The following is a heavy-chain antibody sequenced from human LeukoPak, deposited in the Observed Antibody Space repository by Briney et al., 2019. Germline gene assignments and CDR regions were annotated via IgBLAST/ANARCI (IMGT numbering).Heavy chain of an antibody. Sequence: PGGSLRLSCAASAFSLSAYNMNWVRQAPGKGLEWVSSISYTGTYIYYADSMKGRFTISRDNAQNSLYLQMNSLRAEDTAVYYCATTVTPTPYYYYYMDVWGKGTTVTVSS. CDR2: ISYTGTYI. V-gene: IGHV3-21*04. D-gene: IGHD4-11*01. CDR3: ATTVTPTPYYYYYMDV. J-gene: IGHJ6*03. CDR1: AFSLSAYN.